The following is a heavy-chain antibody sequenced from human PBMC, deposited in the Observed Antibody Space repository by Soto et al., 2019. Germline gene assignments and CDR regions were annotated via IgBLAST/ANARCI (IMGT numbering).Heavy chain of an antibody. CDR3: ARSYYDSSGYSFLPFDY. V-gene: IGHV1-46*03. CDR1: GYTFTSYD. D-gene: IGHD3-22*01. Sequence: QVQLVQSGAEVKKPGASVKVSCKASGYTFTSYDMHWVRQAPGQGLEWMGIINPSGGSTSYAQKFLGRVSMTRDTSTSTGYMELSSLRPEDPAVYSCARSYYDSSGYSFLPFDYWGQGTLVTVSS. J-gene: IGHJ4*02. CDR2: INPSGGST.